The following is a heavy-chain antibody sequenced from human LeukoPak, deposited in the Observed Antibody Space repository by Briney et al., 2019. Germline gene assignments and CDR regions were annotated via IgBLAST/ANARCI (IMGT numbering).Heavy chain of an antibody. V-gene: IGHV4-38-2*02. J-gene: IGHJ6*03. D-gene: IGHD2-21*01. CDR1: GYSISSGYY. Sequence: SETLSLTCTVSGYSISSGYYWGWIRQPPGKGLERIGNIYHSGSTYYNPSLKSRITISVDTSKNQFSLKLSSVTAADTAVYYCARVPLWWDLYYYYYMDVWGKGTTVTVSS. CDR3: ARVPLWWDLYYYYYMDV. CDR2: IYHSGST.